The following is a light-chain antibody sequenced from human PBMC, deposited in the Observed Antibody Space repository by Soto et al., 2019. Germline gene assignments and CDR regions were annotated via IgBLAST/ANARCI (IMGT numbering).Light chain of an antibody. CDR1: QSISSW. J-gene: IGKJ2*01. V-gene: IGKV1-5*03. Sequence: DIQMTQSPSTLSASVGDRFTITFRASQSISSWLAWYQQKPGKAPNLLISKASTLQSGVPSRFSGSGSGTEFTLTISGLQPDDFATYYCQQYNIYPYTFGQGTKVDIK. CDR3: QQYNIYPYT. CDR2: KAS.